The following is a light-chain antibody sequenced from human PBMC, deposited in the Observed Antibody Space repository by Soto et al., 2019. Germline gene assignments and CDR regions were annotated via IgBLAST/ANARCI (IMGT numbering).Light chain of an antibody. Sequence: ERVMTPSPATLSVSPGEKATLSCRASQSVSSHLAWYQHKPGQAPRLLIYAASSRATGIPDRFSGSGSGTDFTLTISRLEPEDFAVYYCQQYGSSPNTFGQGTRLEIK. CDR3: QQYGSSPNT. V-gene: IGKV3-20*01. CDR2: AAS. J-gene: IGKJ5*01. CDR1: QSVSSH.